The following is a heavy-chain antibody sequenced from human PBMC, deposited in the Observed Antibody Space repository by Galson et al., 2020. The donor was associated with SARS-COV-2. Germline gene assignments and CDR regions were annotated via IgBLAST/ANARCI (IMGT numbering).Heavy chain of an antibody. J-gene: IGHJ3*02. CDR3: ARENVLHFVYADAFDI. CDR2: IYPGDADT. D-gene: IGHD2-21*01. V-gene: IGHV5-51*01. Sequence: GESLKISCKGSGYSFSTHWIGWVRQMPGKGLEWMGIIYPGDADTKYSPSFQGQVTISADRSISTAYLQWSSRKASDNARYYCARENVLHFVYADAFDIWGQGTMVTVSS. CDR1: GYSFSTHW.